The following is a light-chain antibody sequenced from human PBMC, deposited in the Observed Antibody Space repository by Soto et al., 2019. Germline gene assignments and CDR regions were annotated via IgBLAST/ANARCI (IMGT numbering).Light chain of an antibody. CDR2: EVS. Sequence: QSVLTQPASVSGSPGQSITIYCTGTSSDIGGYNYVSWYQQPPGKAPKLMIHEVSNRPSGVSNRFSGSKSGNTASLTISGLRAEDEADYYCSSYTSSSTPVVFGGGTKLTVL. V-gene: IGLV2-14*01. CDR1: SSDIGGYNY. J-gene: IGLJ2*01. CDR3: SSYTSSSTPVV.